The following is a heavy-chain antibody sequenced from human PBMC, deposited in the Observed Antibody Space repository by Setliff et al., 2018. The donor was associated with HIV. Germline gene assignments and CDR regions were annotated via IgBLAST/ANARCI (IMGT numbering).Heavy chain of an antibody. V-gene: IGHV2-5*02. CDR3: AHRRVGNYDSSGNYHSYFDY. Sequence: SGPTLMNPTETLTLTCTFSGFSLTTIRVAVGWIRQPPGKAPEWLGFIYWDDDKRYSPSLKTRITITKDTSKNQVVLTMARMDPVDTATYYCAHRRVGNYDSSGNYHSYFDYWGQGILVTVSS. D-gene: IGHD3-22*01. J-gene: IGHJ4*02. CDR2: IYWDDDK. CDR1: GFSLTTIRVA.